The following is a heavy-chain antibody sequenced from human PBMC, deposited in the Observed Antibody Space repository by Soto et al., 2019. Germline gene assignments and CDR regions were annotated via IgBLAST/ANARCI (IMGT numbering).Heavy chain of an antibody. J-gene: IGHJ6*02. CDR2: ISYDGSNK. CDR1: GFTFSIYG. Sequence: QVQLVESGGGVVQPGRSLRLSCAASGFTFSIYGMHWVRQAPGKGLEWVAVISYDGSNKYYAESVKGRFTISRDNSKNTLYLQMNGLRAEDTAVYYCAKDLLGPGRAYGMDVWGQGTTVTVSS. V-gene: IGHV3-30*18. CDR3: AKDLLGPGRAYGMDV. D-gene: IGHD7-27*01.